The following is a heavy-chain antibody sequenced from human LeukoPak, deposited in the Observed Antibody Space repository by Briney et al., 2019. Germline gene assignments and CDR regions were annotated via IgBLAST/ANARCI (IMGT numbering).Heavy chain of an antibody. V-gene: IGHV4-39*07. CDR2: IYYSGST. D-gene: IGHD2-15*01. Sequence: SETLSLTCTISSGSISSSSYSWGWIRQPPGKGLEWIGSIYYSGSTNYNPSLKSRVTISVDTSKNQFSLKLSSVTAADTAVYYCARGPTGYCSGGSCYSIPEIFDYWGQGTLVTVSS. J-gene: IGHJ4*02. CDR3: ARGPTGYCSGGSCYSIPEIFDY. CDR1: SGSISSSSYS.